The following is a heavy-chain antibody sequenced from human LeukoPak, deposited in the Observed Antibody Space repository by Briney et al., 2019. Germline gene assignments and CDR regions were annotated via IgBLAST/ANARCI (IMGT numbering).Heavy chain of an antibody. D-gene: IGHD6-19*01. Sequence: GGSLRLSCAASGFTFSAYWMHWVRQAPGKGLEWVSVIYSGGSTYYADSVKGRFTISRDNSKNTLYLQMNSLRAEDTAVYYCARAGAGWSYDYWGQGTLVTVSS. CDR2: IYSGGST. CDR3: ARAGAGWSYDY. CDR1: GFTFSAYW. J-gene: IGHJ4*02. V-gene: IGHV3-66*01.